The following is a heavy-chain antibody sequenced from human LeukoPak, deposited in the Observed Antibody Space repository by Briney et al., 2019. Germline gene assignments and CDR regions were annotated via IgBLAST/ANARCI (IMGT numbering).Heavy chain of an antibody. J-gene: IGHJ4*02. CDR1: GFTVISNY. CDR2: IYSGGST. Sequence: GGSLRLYCAASGFTVISNYMSWVRQAPGKGLEWVSVIYSGGSTYYADSVKGRFTISRDNSKNTLYLQMNSLRAEDTAVYYRARGRSTGYPYYFEYWGQGLLVTVSS. CDR3: ARGRSTGYPYYFEY. V-gene: IGHV3-53*01. D-gene: IGHD5-12*01.